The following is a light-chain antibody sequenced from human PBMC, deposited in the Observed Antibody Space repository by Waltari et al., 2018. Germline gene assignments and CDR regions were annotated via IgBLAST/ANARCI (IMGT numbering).Light chain of an antibody. CDR3: QVWDSSTDSVV. V-gene: IGLV3-21*02. CDR1: NIGRKS. Sequence: SYELTQPPSLSVAPGQTASVPCGGNNIGRKSVHWYQQTPGRAPVLVAYDNSVRPSGIPGRFSGSNSGNTAALTINGVEAGDEADYFCQVWDSSTDSVVFGGGTKLAVL. J-gene: IGLJ2*01. CDR2: DNS.